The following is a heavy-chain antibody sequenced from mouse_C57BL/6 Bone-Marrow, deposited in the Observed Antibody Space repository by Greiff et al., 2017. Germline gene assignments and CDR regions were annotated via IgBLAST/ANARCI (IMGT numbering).Heavy chain of an antibody. CDR3: ARVAFNWDVWFAY. J-gene: IGHJ3*01. CDR2: INPYNGGT. Sequence: EVKLMESGPVLVKPGASVKMSCKASGYTFTDYYMNWVKQSHGKSLEWIGVINPYNGGTSYNQKFKGKATLTVDKSSSTAYMELNSLTSEDSAVYYCARVAFNWDVWFAYWGQGTLVTVSA. D-gene: IGHD4-1*01. CDR1: GYTFTDYY. V-gene: IGHV1-19*01.